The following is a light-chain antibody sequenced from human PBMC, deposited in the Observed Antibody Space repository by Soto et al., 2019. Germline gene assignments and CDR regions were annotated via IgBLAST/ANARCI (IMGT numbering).Light chain of an antibody. CDR1: SSDVGTYNL. Sequence: QSALTQPASVSGSPGQSITISCTGTSSDVGTYNLVSWYQHHPGKAPKLMIYEGYNRSSGVSNRFSGSKSGNTASLTISGLQAEDEADYYCCSYAGSSTYVFGTGTKVTVL. J-gene: IGLJ1*01. CDR2: EGY. V-gene: IGLV2-23*01. CDR3: CSYAGSSTYV.